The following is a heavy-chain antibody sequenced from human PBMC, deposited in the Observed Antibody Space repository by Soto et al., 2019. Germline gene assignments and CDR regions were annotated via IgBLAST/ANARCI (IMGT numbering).Heavy chain of an antibody. CDR3: ARALVQLEPFDY. V-gene: IGHV1-46*01. D-gene: IGHD1-1*01. Sequence: ASVKVSCKASGYTFTSYYMHCVRQAPGQGLEWMGIINPSGGSTSYAQKFQGRVTMTRDTSTSTVYMELSSLRSEDTAVYYCARALVQLEPFDYWGQGTLVTVSS. CDR1: GYTFTSYY. J-gene: IGHJ4*02. CDR2: INPSGGST.